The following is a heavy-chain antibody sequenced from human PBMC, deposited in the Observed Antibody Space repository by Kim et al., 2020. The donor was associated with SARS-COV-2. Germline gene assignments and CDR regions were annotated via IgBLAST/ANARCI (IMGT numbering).Heavy chain of an antibody. CDR1: GFTFSSYG. V-gene: IGHV3-33*01. D-gene: IGHD2-21*01. CDR2: IWYDGSNK. Sequence: GGSLRLSCAASGFTFSSYGMHWVRQAPGKGLEWVAVIWYDGSNKYYADSVKGRFTISRDNSKNTLYLQMNSLRAEDTAVYYCASTTYCGGDCFLYYYYMDVWGKGTTVTVSS. CDR3: ASTTYCGGDCFLYYYYMDV. J-gene: IGHJ6*03.